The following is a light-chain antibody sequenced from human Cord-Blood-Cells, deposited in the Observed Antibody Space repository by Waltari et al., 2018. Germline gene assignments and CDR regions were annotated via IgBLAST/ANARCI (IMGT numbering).Light chain of an antibody. CDR3: QAWDSSTVV. CDR2: QDS. J-gene: IGLJ2*01. CDR1: KLGDKY. Sequence: SYELTQPSSVSVPPGQTASITCSGEKLGDKYTCWYQQKTGQSPVLVIYQDSKRPTGIPERFSGSNSGNTATLTISGTQAMDEADYYGQAWDSSTVVFGGGTKLTVL. V-gene: IGLV3-1*01.